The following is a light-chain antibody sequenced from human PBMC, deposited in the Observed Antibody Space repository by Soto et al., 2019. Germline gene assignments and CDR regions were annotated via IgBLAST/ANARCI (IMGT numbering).Light chain of an antibody. Sequence: QAVVTHEPSLTVSPGGTFTLTCASSTGAVTTSHYPNWFQQKPGQVPRALIYSTTNKYSWTPARFSGSLLVDKAALTLSGVQPEDEADCYCLVYDGGALVFGGGTKLTVL. V-gene: IGLV7-43*01. J-gene: IGLJ3*02. CDR1: TGAVTTSHY. CDR3: LVYDGGALV. CDR2: STT.